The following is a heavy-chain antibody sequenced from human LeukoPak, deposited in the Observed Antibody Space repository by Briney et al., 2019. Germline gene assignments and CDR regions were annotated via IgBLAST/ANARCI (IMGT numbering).Heavy chain of an antibody. Sequence: SETLSLTCAVYGGSFSGYYWSWIRQPPGKGLEWIGEINHSGSTNYNPSLKSRVTISVDTSKNQFSLKLSSVTAADTAVYYCAGGGDGYNQDHYFDYWGQGTLVTVSS. CDR2: INHSGST. CDR1: GGSFSGYY. J-gene: IGHJ4*02. CDR3: AGGGDGYNQDHYFDY. D-gene: IGHD5-24*01. V-gene: IGHV4-34*01.